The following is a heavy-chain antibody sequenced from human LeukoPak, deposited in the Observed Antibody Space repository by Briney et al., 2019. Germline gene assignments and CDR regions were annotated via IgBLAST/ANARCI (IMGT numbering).Heavy chain of an antibody. CDR3: ARPICSSTSCYTGDWFDP. CDR1: GYTFTSYG. J-gene: IGHJ5*02. D-gene: IGHD2-2*02. CDR2: ISAYNGNT. V-gene: IGHV1-18*04. Sequence: ASVKVSCKASGYTFTSYGISWVRQAPGQGLGWMGWISAYNGNTNYAQKLQGRVTMTTDTSTSTAYMELRNLRSDDTAVYYCARPICSSTSCYTGDWFDPWGQGTLVTVSS.